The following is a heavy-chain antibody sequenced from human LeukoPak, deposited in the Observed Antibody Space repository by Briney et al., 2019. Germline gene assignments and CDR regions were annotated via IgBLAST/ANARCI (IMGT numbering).Heavy chain of an antibody. Sequence: PSETLSLTCTVSGGSISSYYWSWIRQPAGKGLEWIGRIYTSGSTNYNPSLKSRVTMSVDTSKNQFSLKLSSVTAADTAVYYCARDNGSGSYYKGPFDYWGQGTLATVSS. D-gene: IGHD3-10*01. CDR1: GGSISSYY. CDR2: IYTSGST. V-gene: IGHV4-4*07. J-gene: IGHJ4*02. CDR3: ARDNGSGSYYKGPFDY.